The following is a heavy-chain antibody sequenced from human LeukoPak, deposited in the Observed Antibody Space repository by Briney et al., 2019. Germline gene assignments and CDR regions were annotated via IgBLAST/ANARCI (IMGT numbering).Heavy chain of an antibody. J-gene: IGHJ4*02. Sequence: SQTLSLTCTVSGGSISSYYWSWLRQPPGEGLEWIGYIYYSGSTNYNPSLKSRVTISVDTSKNQFSLKLSSVTAADTAVYYCASSSYCSSTSCLPYYFDYWGQGTLVTVSS. V-gene: IGHV4-59*01. CDR2: IYYSGST. D-gene: IGHD2-2*01. CDR3: ASSSYCSSTSCLPYYFDY. CDR1: GGSISSYY.